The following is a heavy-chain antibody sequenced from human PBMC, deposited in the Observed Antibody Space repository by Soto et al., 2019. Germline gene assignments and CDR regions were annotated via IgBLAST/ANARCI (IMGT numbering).Heavy chain of an antibody. Sequence: PSETLSLTCTVSGGSISSSSYYWGWIRQPPGKGLEWIGSIYYSGSTYYNPSLKSRVTISVDTSKNQFSLKLSSVTAADTAVYYCARGDIVVVPAAMDYWGQGTLVTVSS. CDR1: GGSISSSSYY. CDR2: IYYSGST. J-gene: IGHJ4*02. CDR3: ARGDIVVVPAAMDY. V-gene: IGHV4-39*01. D-gene: IGHD2-2*01.